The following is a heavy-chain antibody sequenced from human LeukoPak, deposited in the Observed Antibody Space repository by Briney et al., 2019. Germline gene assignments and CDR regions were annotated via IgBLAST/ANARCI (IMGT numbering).Heavy chain of an antibody. J-gene: IGHJ4*02. CDR3: AREVAWSVFDY. Sequence: QAGGSLRLSCAASGFTFSSYGMHWVRQAPGKGLEWVAVISYDGSNKYYADSVKGRFTISRDNSKNTLYLQMNSLRAEDTAVYYCAREVAWSVFDYWGQGTLVTVSS. CDR2: ISYDGSNK. CDR1: GFTFSSYG. V-gene: IGHV3-30*03. D-gene: IGHD3-3*01.